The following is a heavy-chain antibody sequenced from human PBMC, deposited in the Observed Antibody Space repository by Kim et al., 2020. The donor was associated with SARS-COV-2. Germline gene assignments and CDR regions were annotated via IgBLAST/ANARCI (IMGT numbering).Heavy chain of an antibody. CDR1: GFTFSSYS. J-gene: IGHJ4*02. CDR2: ISSSSSYI. CDR3: ARGDSSSWYLAGYSSGWYGDPVVF. D-gene: IGHD6-19*01. V-gene: IGHV3-21*01. Sequence: GGSLRLSCAASGFTFSSYSMNWVRQAPGKGLEWVSSISSSSSYIYYADSVKGRFTISRDNAKNSLYLQMNSLRAEDTAVYYCARGDSSSWYLAGYSSGWYGDPVVFWGQGTLVTVSS.